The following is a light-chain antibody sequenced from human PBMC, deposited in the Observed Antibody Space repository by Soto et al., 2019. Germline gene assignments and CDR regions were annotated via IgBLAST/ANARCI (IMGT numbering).Light chain of an antibody. Sequence: QSVLTQPPSVSGAPGQRVIISCTGSSSTIGAGYDVHWYQQLPGTAPRLLIYGNDNRPSGVPDRFSGSKSDTSASLAITGLQIEDEADYYCQSYDNTRSSLSGYVFGTGTKVTVL. CDR1: SSTIGAGYD. CDR2: GND. V-gene: IGLV1-40*01. J-gene: IGLJ1*01. CDR3: QSYDNTRSSLSGYV.